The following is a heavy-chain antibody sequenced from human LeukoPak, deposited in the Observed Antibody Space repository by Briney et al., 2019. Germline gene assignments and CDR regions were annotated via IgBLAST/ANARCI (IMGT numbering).Heavy chain of an antibody. CDR1: GFTFSSYW. J-gene: IGHJ3*02. CDR3: ARDPGDYVWGSYRHDDAFDI. Sequence: GGSLRLSCAASGFTFSSYWMSWVLQAPGKGLEWVANIKQDGGEKYYVDSVKGRFTISRDNAKNSLYLQMNSLRAEDTAVYYCARDPGDYVWGSYRHDDAFDIWSQGTMVTVSS. D-gene: IGHD3-16*02. CDR2: IKQDGGEK. V-gene: IGHV3-7*01.